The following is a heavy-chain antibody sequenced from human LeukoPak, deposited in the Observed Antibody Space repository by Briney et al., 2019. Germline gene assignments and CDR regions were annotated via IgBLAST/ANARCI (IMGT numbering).Heavy chain of an antibody. CDR2: ISSSGSNI. D-gene: IGHD3-16*02. CDR1: GFTFSSFE. J-gene: IGHJ4*02. V-gene: IGHV3-48*03. CDR3: ARGGLYVYVWGSYRRQSFDY. Sequence: GSLRLSCAASGFTFSSFEMNWVRQAPGKGLEWVSYISSSGSNIYYADSVKGRFTISRDNAKNSLYLQMNSLRDEDTAVYYCARGGLYVYVWGSYRRQSFDYWGQGTLVTVSS.